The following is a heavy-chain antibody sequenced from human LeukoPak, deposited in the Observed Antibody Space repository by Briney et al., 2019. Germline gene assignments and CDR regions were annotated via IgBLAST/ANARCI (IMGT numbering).Heavy chain of an antibody. V-gene: IGHV3-23*01. CDR1: GFTFSSYA. D-gene: IGHD6-19*01. CDR2: ISGSGGST. CDR3: AKGALSYSSGWYGDNWFDP. Sequence: PGVSLRRSCAASGFTFSSYAMIWVRQAPGKGLEGVSAISGSGGSTYYADSVKGRFTISRDNSKNKLYLQMNSLRAEDTAVYYCAKGALSYSSGWYGDNWFDPWGQGTLVTVSS. J-gene: IGHJ5*02.